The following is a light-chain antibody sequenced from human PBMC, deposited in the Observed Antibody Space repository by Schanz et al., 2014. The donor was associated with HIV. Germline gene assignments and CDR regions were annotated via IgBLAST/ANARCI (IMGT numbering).Light chain of an antibody. CDR3: QKYGSAPLT. CDR2: AAS. J-gene: IGKJ4*01. V-gene: IGKV1-27*01. CDR1: QGIGNS. Sequence: DIQLTQSPSFLSASVGDRVTLTCRASQGIGNSLAWYQQKPGKVPSLLIYAASTLQFGVPSRFGGSGSGTDFTLTISSLQSEDVATYFCQKYGSAPLTFGGGTKVEI.